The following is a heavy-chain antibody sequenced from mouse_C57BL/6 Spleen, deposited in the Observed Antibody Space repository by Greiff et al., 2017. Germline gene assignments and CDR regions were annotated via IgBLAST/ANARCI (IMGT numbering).Heavy chain of an antibody. CDR3: ARGDYSNHEGAMDY. CDR2: INPSTGGT. D-gene: IGHD2-5*01. V-gene: IGHV1-42*01. J-gene: IGHJ4*01. CDR1: GYSFTGYY. Sequence: VQLQQSGPELVKPGASVKISCKASGYSFTGYYMNWVKQSPEKSLEWIGEINPSTGGTTYNQKFKAKATLTVDKSSSTAYMQLKSLTSEDSAVYYWARGDYSNHEGAMDYWGQGTSVTVSS.